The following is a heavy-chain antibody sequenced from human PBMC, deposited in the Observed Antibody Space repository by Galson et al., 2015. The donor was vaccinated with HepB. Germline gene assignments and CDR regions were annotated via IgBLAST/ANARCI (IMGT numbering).Heavy chain of an antibody. V-gene: IGHV1-69*13. CDR3: ARDLVRSMYDFSYYYYYMDV. Sequence: SVKVSCKASGGTFSSYAISWVRQAPGQGLEWMGGIIPIFGTANYAQKFQGRVTITADESTSTAYMELSSLRSEDTAVYYCARDLVRSMYDFSYYYYYMDVWGKGTTVTVSS. CDR1: GGTFSSYA. CDR2: IIPIFGTA. D-gene: IGHD3-3*01. J-gene: IGHJ6*03.